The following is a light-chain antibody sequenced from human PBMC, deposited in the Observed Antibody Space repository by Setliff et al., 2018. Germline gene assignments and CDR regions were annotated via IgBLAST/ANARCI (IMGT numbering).Light chain of an antibody. CDR3: TSYASGSTYVV. V-gene: IGLV2-14*01. Sequence: QSVLAQPASVSGSPGQSITISCTGTSSDVGGYNYVSWYQQHPGKAPKLMIYDVSNRPSGVSNRFSGSKSGNTASLTISGLQAGDEADYFCTSYASGSTYVVFGGGTKVTVL. CDR1: SSDVGGYNY. J-gene: IGLJ2*01. CDR2: DVS.